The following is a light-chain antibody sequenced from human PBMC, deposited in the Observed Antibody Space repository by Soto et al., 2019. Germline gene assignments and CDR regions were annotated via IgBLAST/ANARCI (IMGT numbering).Light chain of an antibody. J-gene: IGKJ1*01. CDR2: KAS. CDR3: RHYGGMWT. V-gene: IGKV1-5*03. CDR1: QSISSW. Sequence: DIQMTQSPSTLSASLGDRVTITCRASQSISSWLPWYQQKPGKAPKLLIYKASSLESGVPSRFSGSGSGTEFTLTISSLQPDDFATYYCRHYGGMWTFGQGTKVDIK.